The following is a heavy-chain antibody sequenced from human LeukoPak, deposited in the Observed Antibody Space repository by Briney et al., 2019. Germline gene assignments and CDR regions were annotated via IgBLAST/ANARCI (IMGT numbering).Heavy chain of an antibody. CDR2: INPEGSTT. J-gene: IGHJ4*02. Sequence: PGGSLRLSCAASGFPFSSYWMHWVRQAPGKGLVWVSRINPEGSTTTYADSVKGRFTISRDNSKNTLYLQMNSLRAEDTAVYYCAKPQTWDFWSGYNFDYWGQGTLVTVSS. D-gene: IGHD3-3*01. V-gene: IGHV3-74*01. CDR3: AKPQTWDFWSGYNFDY. CDR1: GFPFSSYW.